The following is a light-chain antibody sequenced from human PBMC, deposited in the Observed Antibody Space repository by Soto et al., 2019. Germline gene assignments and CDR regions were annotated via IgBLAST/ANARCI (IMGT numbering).Light chain of an antibody. CDR2: GAS. CDR3: QQDYNFPSWT. Sequence: PGERGTLSCRASQSVSSSFLTWYHQKPGQAPRLLIYGASTRATGIPARFSGSGSGTDFTLTISSLQPEDVAVHCCQQDYNFPSWTFGQGTKVDIK. V-gene: IGKV3D-7*01. J-gene: IGKJ1*01. CDR1: QSVSSSF.